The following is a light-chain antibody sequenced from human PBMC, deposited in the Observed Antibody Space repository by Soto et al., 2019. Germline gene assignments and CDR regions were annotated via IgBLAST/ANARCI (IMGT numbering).Light chain of an antibody. CDR1: QSVTGSY. CDR3: QQYGSSPRT. V-gene: IGKV3-20*01. Sequence: EIVLTQSPGTLSLSPGEGATLSCRASQSVTGSYLAWYQQKPSQASRLLIYGASSRATGIADKFSGSEAGTDFPLTISRLEPEDLAVYYCQQYGSSPRTFGQGTKVEI. J-gene: IGKJ1*01. CDR2: GAS.